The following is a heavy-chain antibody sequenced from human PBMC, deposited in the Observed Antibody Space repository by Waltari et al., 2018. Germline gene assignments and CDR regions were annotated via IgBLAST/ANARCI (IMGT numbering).Heavy chain of an antibody. CDR3: AREYLGRFDS. Sequence: QVQLQESGPGLVKPSETLSLTCTVSGGSISSYYWSWIRQPPGKGLEWIGYIYYSGSANYNPPLKSRVTISVDTSKNQFSLKLSSVTAADTAVYYCAREYLGRFDSWGQGTLVTVSS. V-gene: IGHV4-59*01. CDR2: IYYSGSA. J-gene: IGHJ4*02. CDR1: GGSISSYY. D-gene: IGHD2-2*01.